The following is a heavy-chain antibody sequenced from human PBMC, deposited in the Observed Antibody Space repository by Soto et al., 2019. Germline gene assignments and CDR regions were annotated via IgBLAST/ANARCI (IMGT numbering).Heavy chain of an antibody. Sequence: QVQLVQSGTEVKKPGASVKVSCKASGYTFNSYGISWVRQAPGQGLEWMGWISPYDDNTNYAQNLQGRVTMTTDTSTRTAYMELRSLTSADTAVYYCARGGYYDSSGSRNYHYYGMDAWGQGTTVTVS. D-gene: IGHD3-22*01. J-gene: IGHJ6*02. CDR1: GYTFNSYG. CDR2: ISPYDDNT. V-gene: IGHV1-18*01. CDR3: ARGGYYDSSGSRNYHYYGMDA.